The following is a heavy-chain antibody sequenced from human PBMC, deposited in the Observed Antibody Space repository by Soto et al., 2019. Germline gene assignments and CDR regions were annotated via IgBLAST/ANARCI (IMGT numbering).Heavy chain of an antibody. CDR1: GGTFSSYT. J-gene: IGHJ6*02. CDR3: ARVGSSSHNYYYGMDV. Sequence: QVQLVQSGAEVKKPGSSVKVSCKASGGTFSSYTISWVRQAPGQGLEWMGRIIPILGIANYAQKFQGRVTITADKSTSIAYMELSSLRSEDTAVYYCARVGSSSHNYYYGMDVWGQGTTVTVSS. V-gene: IGHV1-69*02. CDR2: IIPILGIA. D-gene: IGHD6-13*01.